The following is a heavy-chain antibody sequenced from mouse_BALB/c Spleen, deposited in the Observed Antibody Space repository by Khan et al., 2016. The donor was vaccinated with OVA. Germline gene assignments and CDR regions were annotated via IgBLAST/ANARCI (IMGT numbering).Heavy chain of an antibody. CDR3: ARSVTITTVVATDFYY. CDR1: GYSITSDYA. D-gene: IGHD1-1*01. J-gene: IGHJ2*01. V-gene: IGHV3-2*02. CDR2: ISYSGRT. Sequence: EVQLVESGPGLVKPSQSLSLTCTVTGYSITSDYAWNWIRQFPGNKLEWMGYISYSGRTSYNPSLKSRISITRDTSKNQFFLQLNSGTTEVTATYYFARSVTITTVVATDFYYWGQGTTLTVSS.